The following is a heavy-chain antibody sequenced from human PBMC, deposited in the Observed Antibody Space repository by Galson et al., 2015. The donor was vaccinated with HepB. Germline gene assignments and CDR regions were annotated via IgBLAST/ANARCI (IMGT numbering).Heavy chain of an antibody. D-gene: IGHD6-13*01. J-gene: IGHJ3*02. CDR2: INPSDGTT. V-gene: IGHV1-46*01. Sequence: SVKVSCKASGYTFTSYYMHWVRQAPGQGLEWMGIINPSDGTTSYAQKFQGRVTMTRDTSTSTVYMELSSLKASDTAMYYCARSRIAAAGIESAFDIWGQGTMVTVSS. CDR1: GYTFTSYY. CDR3: ARSRIAAAGIESAFDI.